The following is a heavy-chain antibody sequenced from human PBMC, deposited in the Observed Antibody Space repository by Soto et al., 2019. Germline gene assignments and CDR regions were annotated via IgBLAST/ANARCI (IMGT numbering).Heavy chain of an antibody. Sequence: KPSETLSLTCTVSGGSTTSDYCICIRHPPWKGLEWLVYIFHSLGAKYNPSLGSRGTISLDTSKNQLSLSLRSVTAADTAIYFCVRDLNGSGDYWGQGTLVTVSS. CDR1: GGSTTSDY. D-gene: IGHD3-10*01. CDR3: VRDLNGSGDY. CDR2: IFHSLGA. J-gene: IGHJ4*02. V-gene: IGHV4-59*01.